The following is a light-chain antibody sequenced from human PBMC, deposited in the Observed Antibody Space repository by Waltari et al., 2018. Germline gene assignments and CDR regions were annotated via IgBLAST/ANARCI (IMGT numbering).Light chain of an antibody. CDR3: QQYNNFPFT. CDR2: EAS. V-gene: IGKV1-5*01. Sequence: DIQITQSPSALSASVGDTVTINCRTSRSVGGWMAWFQQKPDKAPRLLNYEASSLADGVPSRFSGSGSATEFTLTISGLQPDDFATYYCQQYNNFPFTFGPGTTV. CDR1: RSVGGW. J-gene: IGKJ3*01.